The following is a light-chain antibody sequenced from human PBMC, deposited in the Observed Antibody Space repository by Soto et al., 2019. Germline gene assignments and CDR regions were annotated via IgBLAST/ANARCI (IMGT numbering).Light chain of an antibody. CDR1: SSNIGSET. CDR2: SDN. Sequence: QSVLTQPPSASGTPGQRVTISCSGGSSNIGSETVNWYQQLPETAPKLLIYSDNQRPSGVPDRFSGSKSGTSASLAISGLQSEDEADYYCATRDDSLNDVVFGGGTQLTVL. CDR3: ATRDDSLNDVV. J-gene: IGLJ2*01. V-gene: IGLV1-44*01.